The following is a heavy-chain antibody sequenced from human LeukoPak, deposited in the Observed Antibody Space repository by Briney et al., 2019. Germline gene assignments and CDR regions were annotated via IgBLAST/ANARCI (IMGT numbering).Heavy chain of an antibody. CDR1: GGSISSSSYY. J-gene: IGHJ4*02. CDR2: IYYSGST. D-gene: IGHD3-10*01. V-gene: IGHV4-39*07. CDR3: ARVGAVLLWFGEYFDY. Sequence: SETLSLTCTVSGGSISSSSYYWGWIRQPPGKGLEWIGSIYYSGSTYYNPSLKSRVTISVDTSKNQFSLKLSSVTAADTAVYYCARVGAVLLWFGEYFDYWGQGTLVTVSS.